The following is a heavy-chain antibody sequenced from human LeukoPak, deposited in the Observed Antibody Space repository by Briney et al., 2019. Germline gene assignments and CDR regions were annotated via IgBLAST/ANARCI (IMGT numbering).Heavy chain of an antibody. J-gene: IGHJ4*02. Sequence: SVKVSCKVSGGTLSNYGITWVRQAPGQGLEWMGRILPIFGIQYYAQKFLGRVTITADKSTRTAYMDLTGLRSEDTAVYYCARFIIKYYDSSDYYEPEYYFDYWGQGTLVTVSS. V-gene: IGHV1-69*04. CDR2: ILPIFGIQ. CDR3: ARFIIKYYDSSDYYEPEYYFDY. D-gene: IGHD3-22*01. CDR1: GGTLSNYG.